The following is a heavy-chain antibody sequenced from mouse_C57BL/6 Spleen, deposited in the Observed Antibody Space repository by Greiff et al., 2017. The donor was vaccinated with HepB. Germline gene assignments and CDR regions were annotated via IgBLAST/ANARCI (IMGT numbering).Heavy chain of an antibody. D-gene: IGHD1-1*01. CDR1: GFTFSDAW. CDR3: NKVLRSHYAMDD. CDR2: IRNKANNHAT. V-gene: IGHV6-6*01. J-gene: IGHJ4*01. Sequence: EVKLMESGGGLVQPGGSMKLSCAASGFTFSDAWMDWVRQSPEKGLEWVAEIRNKANNHATYYAESVKGRFTISRADSKSSVYLQMNSLRAEDAGIYYCNKVLRSHYAMDDGGQGTSVTSPQ.